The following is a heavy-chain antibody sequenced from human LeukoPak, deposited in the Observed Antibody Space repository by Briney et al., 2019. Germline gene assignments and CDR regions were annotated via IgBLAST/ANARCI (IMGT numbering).Heavy chain of an antibody. CDR3: ARVPPTVTTVYFDY. V-gene: IGHV3-53*01. J-gene: IGHJ4*02. CDR2: IYSGGST. D-gene: IGHD4-17*01. Sequence: PGGSLRLSCAASGFTVSSNYMSWVRQAPGKGLEWVSVIYSGGSTYYADSVKGRFTISRDNSKNTLYLQMNSLRAEDTAVYYCARVPPTVTTVYFDYWGQGTLVTVSS. CDR1: GFTVSSNY.